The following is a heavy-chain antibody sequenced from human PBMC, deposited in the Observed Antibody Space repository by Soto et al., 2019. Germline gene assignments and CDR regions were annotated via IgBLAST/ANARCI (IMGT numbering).Heavy chain of an antibody. Sequence: EVQLVESGGGLVQPGGSLRLSCAGSGFVFSSYWMHWVRQVPGKGLVWVSRITNDGSSTTYADSVNGRFTISRDNAKNTLYLQINSLGGEDTDVYYCARGMQGSRYFDLWGRGTLVTVSS. J-gene: IGHJ2*01. CDR1: GFVFSSYW. CDR3: ARGMQGSRYFDL. V-gene: IGHV3-74*01. CDR2: ITNDGSST.